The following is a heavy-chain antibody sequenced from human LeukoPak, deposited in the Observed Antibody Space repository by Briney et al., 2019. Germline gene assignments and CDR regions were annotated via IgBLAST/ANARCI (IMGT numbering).Heavy chain of an antibody. V-gene: IGHV3-74*01. CDR1: GFAFTAYG. CDR2: INRDGSST. J-gene: IGHJ4*02. CDR3: ARDLWGAGDC. Sequence: GRSLRLSCAASGFAFTAYGMHWVRQAPGKGLVWVSRINRDGSSTIYADSVKGRFTISRDNAKNALYLQMNSLTAEDTAVYYCARDLWGAGDCWGQGTLVTVSS. D-gene: IGHD1-26*01.